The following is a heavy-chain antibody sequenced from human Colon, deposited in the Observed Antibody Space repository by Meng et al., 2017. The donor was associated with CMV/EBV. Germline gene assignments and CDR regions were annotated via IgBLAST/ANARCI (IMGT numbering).Heavy chain of an antibody. D-gene: IGHD3-16*01. CDR3: ATAKRGTFDY. CDR2: IYYSGST. V-gene: IGHV4-59*03. CDR1: GGSITTYY. Sequence: GSLRLSCTVSGGSITTYYWSWIRQPPGKGLEWLGYIYYSGSTNYNPSLKSRVSISVDTSKRQFSLKLSSVTAADTAVYYCATAKRGTFDYWGPGTLVTVSS. J-gene: IGHJ4*02.